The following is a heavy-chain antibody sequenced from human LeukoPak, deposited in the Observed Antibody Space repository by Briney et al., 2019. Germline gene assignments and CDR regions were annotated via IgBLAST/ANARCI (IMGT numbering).Heavy chain of an antibody. V-gene: IGHV5-10-1*01. CDR3: ARLWCSGGSCYSLRYSDVSAALDP. CDR2: IDTSGSYT. J-gene: IGHJ5*02. D-gene: IGHD2-15*01. Sequence: GESLKISCKGSGNSFSSYCSSLLRQMPGKGVGLVGSIDTSGSYTNSSPSFQGHVTISADKSISTAYLQWSSLKASDTAMYYWARLWCSGGSCYSLRYSDVSAALDPWGQGTLVTVSS. CDR1: GNSFSSYC.